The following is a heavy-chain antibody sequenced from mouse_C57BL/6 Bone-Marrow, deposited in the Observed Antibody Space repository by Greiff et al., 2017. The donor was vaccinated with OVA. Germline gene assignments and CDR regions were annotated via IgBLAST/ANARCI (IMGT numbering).Heavy chain of an antibody. J-gene: IGHJ4*01. CDR2: IYPGNGDT. Sequence: QSGAELVRPGASVKMSCKASGYTFTSYNMHWVKQTPRQGLAWIGAIYPGNGDTSYNQQFTGKATLTVDKSSSTAYMQLSSLTSEDSAVYFCARSAFTTVVARDYAMDYWGQGTSVTVSS. V-gene: IGHV1-12*01. CDR1: GYTFTSYN. CDR3: ARSAFTTVVARDYAMDY. D-gene: IGHD1-1*01.